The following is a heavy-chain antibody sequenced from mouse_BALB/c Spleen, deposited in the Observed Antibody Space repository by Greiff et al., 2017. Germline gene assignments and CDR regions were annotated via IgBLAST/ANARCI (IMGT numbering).Heavy chain of an antibody. J-gene: IGHJ3*01. Sequence: VKLMESGAELAKPGASVKMSCKASGYTFTSYWMHWVKQRPGQGLEWIGYINPSTGYTEYNQKFKDKATLTADKSSSTAYMQLSSLTSEDSAVYYCAREGYGNYEILAWFAYWGQGTLVTVSA. D-gene: IGHD2-1*01. CDR2: INPSTGYT. V-gene: IGHV1-7*01. CDR3: AREGYGNYEILAWFAY. CDR1: GYTFTSYW.